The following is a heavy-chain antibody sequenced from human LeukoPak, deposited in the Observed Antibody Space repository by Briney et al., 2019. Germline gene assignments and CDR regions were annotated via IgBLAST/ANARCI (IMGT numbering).Heavy chain of an antibody. J-gene: IGHJ5*02. CDR1: GFTFNSYG. V-gene: IGHV3-30*18. CDR2: ISYDGSNK. CDR3: AKDEGSSGWTAWFDP. Sequence: GITQRLSCAASGFTFNSYGKLWVRQAPAKGLEWMAVISYDGSNKYYADSVKGRFTISRDNSKNTLYLQMNSLRAQGTAVYDWAKDEGSSGWTAWFDPWGQGTLVTVSP. D-gene: IGHD6-19*01.